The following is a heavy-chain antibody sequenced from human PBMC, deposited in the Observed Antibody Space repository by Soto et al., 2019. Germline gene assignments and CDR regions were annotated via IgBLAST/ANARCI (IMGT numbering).Heavy chain of an antibody. V-gene: IGHV3-9*01. CDR1: GFTFDDYA. CDR3: ANLPLYGSGFDC. D-gene: IGHD3-10*01. Sequence: EVQLVESGGGLVQPGRSLRLSCAASGFTFDDYAIHWVRQAPGKGLEWVSGINWNGDATGYVDSVKGRFTTSRDNAKNSLYLQMNSLTTEDTAVYYCANLPLYGSGFDCWGQGTLVTVSS. CDR2: INWNGDAT. J-gene: IGHJ4*02.